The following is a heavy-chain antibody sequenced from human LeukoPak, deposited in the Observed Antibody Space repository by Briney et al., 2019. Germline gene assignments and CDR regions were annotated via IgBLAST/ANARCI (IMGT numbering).Heavy chain of an antibody. D-gene: IGHD2-2*01. J-gene: IGHJ4*02. CDR1: GYTFTSYG. Sequence: GASVKVSCKASGYTFTSYGISWVRQAPGQGLEWMGRISAYNGNTNYAQKLQGRVTMTTDTSTSTAYMELRSLRSDDTAVYYCASICSSTSCYGGFDYWGQGTLVTVSS. CDR3: ASICSSTSCYGGFDY. CDR2: ISAYNGNT. V-gene: IGHV1-18*01.